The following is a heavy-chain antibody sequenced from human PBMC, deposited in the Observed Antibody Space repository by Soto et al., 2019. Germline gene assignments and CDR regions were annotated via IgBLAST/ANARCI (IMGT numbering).Heavy chain of an antibody. CDR2: IKSKRHGGRT. Sequence: GGSLRLFCAASGFTFTNDWMSLVRQAPGKGLEWSGRIKSKRHGGRTDYAAPVQGRFTSSRNDSIKTLYLQINSIKTEDTAVYSCITSSNTRLYDFYYGMDLWGQGTTVTVSS. D-gene: IGHD2-2*01. CDR1: GFTFTNDW. J-gene: IGHJ6*02. V-gene: IGHV3-15*01. CDR3: ITSSNTRLYDFYYGMDL.